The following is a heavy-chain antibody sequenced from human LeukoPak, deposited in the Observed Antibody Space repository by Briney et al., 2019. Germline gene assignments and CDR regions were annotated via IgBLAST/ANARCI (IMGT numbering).Heavy chain of an antibody. CDR3: AKSPLGLWFPDY. CDR2: ISGSGDST. V-gene: IGHV3-23*01. J-gene: IGHJ4*02. Sequence: PGGSLRLSCAVSGFTFSSYAMSWVRQAPGKGLEWVSGISGSGDSTYYADSVKGRFTISRDNSKNTLYLRMNSLRAEDTAVYSCAKSPLGLWFPDYWGQGTLVTVSS. D-gene: IGHD5-18*01. CDR1: GFTFSSYA.